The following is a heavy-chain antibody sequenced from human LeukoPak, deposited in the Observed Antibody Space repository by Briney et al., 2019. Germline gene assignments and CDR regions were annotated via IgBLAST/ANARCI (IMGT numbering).Heavy chain of an antibody. J-gene: IGHJ4*02. CDR2: ISDSGRST. D-gene: IGHD3-3*01. Sequence: GGSLRLSCVASGFTFGSYAMSWVRQAPGKGLEWVSGISDSGRSTYYADSVRGRFTVTRDNSKNTLYLQMRSLRAEDTAVYYCAEGGPWSDFDYWGQGALVTVSS. CDR1: GFTFGSYA. V-gene: IGHV3-23*01. CDR3: AEGGPWSDFDY.